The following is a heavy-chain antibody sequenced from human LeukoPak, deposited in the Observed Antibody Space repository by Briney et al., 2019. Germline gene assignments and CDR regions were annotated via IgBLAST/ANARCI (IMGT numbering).Heavy chain of an antibody. D-gene: IGHD3-10*01. V-gene: IGHV4-59*01. Sequence: SETLSLTCTVSGGSISSYYWSRIRQPPGKGLEWIGYIYYSGSTNYNPSLKSRVTISVDTSKNQFSLKLSSVTAADTAVYYCARSPGALLWFGELFRGFDYWGQGTLVTVSS. CDR2: IYYSGST. CDR1: GGSISSYY. CDR3: ARSPGALLWFGELFRGFDY. J-gene: IGHJ4*02.